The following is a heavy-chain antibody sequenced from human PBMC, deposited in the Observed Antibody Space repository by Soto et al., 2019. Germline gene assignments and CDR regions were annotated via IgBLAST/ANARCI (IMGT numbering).Heavy chain of an antibody. J-gene: IGHJ4*02. CDR1: RFTFSSYW. CDR2: IKEDGSEK. CDR3: ARESEDLTSNFDY. V-gene: IGHV3-7*01. Sequence: PGGSLRLSCAASRFTFSSYWMSWVRQAPGKGLEWVANIKEDGSEKYYVDSVKGRFTISRDNAKNSLYLQMNSLRAEDTAVYYCARESEDLTSNFDYWGQGTLVTVSS.